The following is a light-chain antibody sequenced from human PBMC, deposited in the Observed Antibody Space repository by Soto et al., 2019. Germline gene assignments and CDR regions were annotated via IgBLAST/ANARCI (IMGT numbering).Light chain of an antibody. CDR1: QTISRW. Sequence: DIQMTQSPLTLSASVGDRVTITCRASQTISRWLAWYQQKPWKAPKLLIYRASSLESGVPSRFSDSGSGTEFALTISSLQSDDCASYYCQHDQTWSFGQRTKVELK. V-gene: IGKV1-5*03. CDR2: RAS. CDR3: QHDQTWS. J-gene: IGKJ1*01.